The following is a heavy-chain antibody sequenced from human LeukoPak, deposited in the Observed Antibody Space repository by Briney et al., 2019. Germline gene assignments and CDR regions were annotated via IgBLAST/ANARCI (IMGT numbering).Heavy chain of an antibody. CDR1: GFTASSNY. V-gene: IGHV3-53*04. Sequence: PGGSLRLSCAASGFTASSNYMSWVRQAPGKGLEWVSVIYSGGSTYYADSVKGRFTVSRHNSRNTLYLQMNSLRAEDTAVYYCARDSGWLQDYYYGMDVWGQGTTVTVSS. CDR2: IYSGGST. J-gene: IGHJ6*02. D-gene: IGHD5-24*01. CDR3: ARDSGWLQDYYYGMDV.